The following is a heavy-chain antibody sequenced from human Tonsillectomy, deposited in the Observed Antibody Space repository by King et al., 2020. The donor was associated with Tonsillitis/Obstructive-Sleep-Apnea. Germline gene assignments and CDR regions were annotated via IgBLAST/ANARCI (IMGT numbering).Heavy chain of an antibody. Sequence: EVQLVESGAEVKKPGESLRISCKGSGYSFTSYWISWVRQMPGKGLEWMGRIDPSDSYTNYSPSFQGHVTISADKSISTAYLPWSSLKASDTAMYYCARQSYGSSSAAWFDPWGQGTLVTVSS. J-gene: IGHJ5*02. CDR1: GYSFTSYW. V-gene: IGHV5-10-1*01. CDR3: ARQSYGSSSAAWFDP. D-gene: IGHD6-6*01. CDR2: IDPSDSYT.